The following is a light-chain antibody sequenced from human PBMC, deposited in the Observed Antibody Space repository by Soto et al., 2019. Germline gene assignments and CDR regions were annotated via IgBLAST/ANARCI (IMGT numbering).Light chain of an antibody. CDR2: DVS. CDR3: CSYAGSVV. V-gene: IGLV2-11*01. Sequence: ALTQPRSVSGSPGQSVTISCTGTSSDVGGYNYVSWYQQHPGKAPKLMIYDVSKRPSGVPDRFSGSKSGNTASLTIAGLQAEDEADYYCCSYAGSVVFGGGTQLTVL. J-gene: IGLJ2*01. CDR1: SSDVGGYNY.